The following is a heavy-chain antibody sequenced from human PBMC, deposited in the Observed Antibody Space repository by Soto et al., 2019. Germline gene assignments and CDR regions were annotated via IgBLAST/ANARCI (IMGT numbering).Heavy chain of an antibody. CDR3: ARDRRYSSGGQGFDY. CDR1: GYTFTSYG. CDR2: ISAYNGNT. Sequence: ASVKVSCKASGYTFTSYGISWVRQAPGQGLEWMGWISAYNGNTNYAQKLQGRVTMTTDTSTSTAYMELRSLRSDDTAVYYCARDRRYSSGGQGFDYWGQGTLVTVSS. D-gene: IGHD6-19*01. J-gene: IGHJ4*02. V-gene: IGHV1-18*01.